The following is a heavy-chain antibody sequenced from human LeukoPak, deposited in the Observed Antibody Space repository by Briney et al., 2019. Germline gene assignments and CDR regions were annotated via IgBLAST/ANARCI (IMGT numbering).Heavy chain of an antibody. CDR2: LGTAGDT. D-gene: IGHD6-25*01. Sequence: GGSLRLSCAASGFILSNYAMHWVRQPAGKGLEWVSALGTAGDTFYPGSVKGRFTISRDNSKNTLYLQMNSLRAEDTAVYYCARDSGWGSNYYYGMDVWGQGTTVTVSS. CDR3: ARDSGWGSNYYYGMDV. J-gene: IGHJ6*02. CDR1: GFILSNYA. V-gene: IGHV3-13*01.